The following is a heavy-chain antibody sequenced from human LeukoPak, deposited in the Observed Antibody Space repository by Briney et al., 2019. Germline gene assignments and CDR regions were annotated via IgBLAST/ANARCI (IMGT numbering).Heavy chain of an antibody. CDR1: GFTFSNYA. CDR3: AKQKRGYCSSTSCYYFDY. CDR2: ISYDGSNK. V-gene: IGHV3-30-3*02. J-gene: IGHJ4*02. Sequence: GRSLRLSCAASGFTFSNYAMHWIRQAPGKGLEWVAVISYDGSNKYYADSVKGRFTISRDNSKNTLYLQMNSLRTEDTAVYYCAKQKRGYCSSTSCYYFDYWGQGTLVTVSS. D-gene: IGHD2-2*01.